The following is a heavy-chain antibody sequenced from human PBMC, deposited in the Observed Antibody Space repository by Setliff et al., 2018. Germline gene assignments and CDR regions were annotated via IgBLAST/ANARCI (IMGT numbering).Heavy chain of an antibody. V-gene: IGHV4-38-2*02. CDR1: GYSISSGYI. CDR2: IYYSGIT. D-gene: IGHD6-19*01. CDR3: AREQWLDPPGYYYMDV. Sequence: SETLSLTCTVSGYSISSGYIWGWVRQPPGKGLEWIGYIYYSGITTYNPSLKSRVTMSIDTSKNQFSLKLNSVTAADMAVYYCAREQWLDPPGYYYMDVWAKGTTVTVSS. J-gene: IGHJ6*03.